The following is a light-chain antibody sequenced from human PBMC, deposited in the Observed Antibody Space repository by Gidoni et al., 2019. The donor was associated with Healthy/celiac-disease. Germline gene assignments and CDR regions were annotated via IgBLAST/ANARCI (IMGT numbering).Light chain of an antibody. CDR2: GAS. Sequence: EIVMAQSPATLSVSPGERATLSCRASQSVSSNLAWYQQKPGQAPRLLIHGASTRATGIPARFSGSGSGTEFTLTISSLQSEDLAVYYCQQYNNWPGTFGPGTKVDIK. J-gene: IGKJ3*01. CDR1: QSVSSN. CDR3: QQYNNWPGT. V-gene: IGKV3-15*01.